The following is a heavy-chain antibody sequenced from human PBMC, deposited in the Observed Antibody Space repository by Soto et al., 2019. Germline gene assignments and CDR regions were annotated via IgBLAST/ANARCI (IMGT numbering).Heavy chain of an antibody. V-gene: IGHV4-59*01. CDR1: DGSISGYF. Sequence: PSETLSLTCIVSDGSISGYFWSWIRPPPGKGLEWIGYIHDTETTNYNPSLKSRVTMSLDTSKNQLSLRLTSVTAADTAVYYCASNRDYDILTGHSSYYYYGMDVWGQGTTVTVSS. CDR2: IHDTETT. D-gene: IGHD3-9*01. J-gene: IGHJ6*02. CDR3: ASNRDYDILTGHSSYYYYGMDV.